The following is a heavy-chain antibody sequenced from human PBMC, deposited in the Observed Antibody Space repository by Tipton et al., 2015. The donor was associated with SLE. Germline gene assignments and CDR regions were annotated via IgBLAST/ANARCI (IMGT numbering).Heavy chain of an antibody. Sequence: TLSLTCAVYGGSFSGYYWSWIRQPPGKGLEWIGYIYYSGSTYYNPSLKSRVTISVDTSKNQFSLKLSSVTAADTAVYYCARVGTARSFDYWGQGTLVTVSS. J-gene: IGHJ4*02. CDR3: ARVGTARSFDY. D-gene: IGHD5-18*01. CDR1: GGSFSGYY. CDR2: IYYSGST. V-gene: IGHV4-34*09.